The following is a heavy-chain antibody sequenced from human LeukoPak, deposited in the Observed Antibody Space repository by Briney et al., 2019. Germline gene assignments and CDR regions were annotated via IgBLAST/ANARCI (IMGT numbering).Heavy chain of an antibody. CDR2: IYYSGST. Sequence: PSETLSLTCTVSGGSISSGGYYWSWIRQHPGKGLEWIGYIYYSGSTYYNPSLKSRVTISVDTSKDQFSLKLSSVTAADTAVYYCARDKIAVAGTGYYYGMDVWGQGTTVTVSS. D-gene: IGHD6-19*01. J-gene: IGHJ6*02. CDR1: GGSISSGGYY. V-gene: IGHV4-31*03. CDR3: ARDKIAVAGTGYYYGMDV.